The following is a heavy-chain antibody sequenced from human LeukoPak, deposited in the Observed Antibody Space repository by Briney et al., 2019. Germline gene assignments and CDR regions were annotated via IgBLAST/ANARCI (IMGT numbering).Heavy chain of an antibody. V-gene: IGHV1-69*06. Sequence: SVKVSCKASGGTFSSYAISWVRQAPGQGLEWMGGIIPIFGTANYAQKFQGRVTITADKSTSTAYMELSSLRSEDTAVYYCARALWGIAAASNWFDPWGQGTLVTVSS. CDR3: ARALWGIAAASNWFDP. CDR1: GGTFSSYA. CDR2: IIPIFGTA. D-gene: IGHD6-13*01. J-gene: IGHJ5*02.